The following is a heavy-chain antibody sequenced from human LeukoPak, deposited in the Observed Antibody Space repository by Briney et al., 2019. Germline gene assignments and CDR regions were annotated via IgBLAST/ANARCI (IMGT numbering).Heavy chain of an antibody. V-gene: IGHV3-21*01. CDR3: ARDAHYDFWSGYYSTWPLGY. J-gene: IGHJ4*02. CDR2: ISSSISYI. CDR1: GFTFSSYS. Sequence: GGSLRLSCAASGFTFSSYSINWVRQAPGKGLEWVSSISSSISYIYYADSVKGRFTISRDNAKNSLYLQMNSLRAEDTAVYYCARDAHYDFWSGYYSTWPLGYWGQGTLVTVSS. D-gene: IGHD3-3*01.